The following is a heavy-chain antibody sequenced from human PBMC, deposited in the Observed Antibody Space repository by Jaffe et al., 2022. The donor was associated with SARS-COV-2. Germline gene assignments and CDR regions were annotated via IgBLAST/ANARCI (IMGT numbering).Heavy chain of an antibody. Sequence: EVQLLESGGGLVQPGGSLRLSCAASGFTFSSYAMSWVRQAPGKGLEWVSAISGSGGSTYYADSVKGRFTISRDNSKNTLYLQMNSLRAEDTAVYYCAYHDWELLRGNYFQHWGQGTLVTVSS. CDR2: ISGSGGST. V-gene: IGHV3-23*01. CDR1: GFTFSSYA. D-gene: IGHD1-26*01. J-gene: IGHJ1*01. CDR3: AYHDWELLRGNYFQH.